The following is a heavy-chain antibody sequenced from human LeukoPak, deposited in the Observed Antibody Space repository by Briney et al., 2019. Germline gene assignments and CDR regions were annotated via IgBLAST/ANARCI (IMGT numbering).Heavy chain of an antibody. J-gene: IGHJ4*02. CDR3: ARDLVANLDY. V-gene: IGHV4-39*07. CDR2: IYYSGST. CDR1: GGSISSSSYY. Sequence: SETLSLTCTVSGGSISSSSYYWGWIRQPPGKGLEWIGSIYYSGSTYYNPSLKSRVTISVDTSKNQFSLKLSSVTAADTAVYYCARDLVANLDYWGQGTLVTVSS. D-gene: IGHD5-12*01.